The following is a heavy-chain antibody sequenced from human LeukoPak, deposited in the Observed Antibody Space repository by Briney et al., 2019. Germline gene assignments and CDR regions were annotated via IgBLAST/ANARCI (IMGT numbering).Heavy chain of an antibody. CDR2: INHSGST. CDR3: ASSSDPAMGD. Sequence: PSETLSLTCAVYGGSFSGYYWSWIRQPPGKGLEWIGEINHSGSTNYNPSLKSRVTISVDTSKNQFSLKLSSVTAADTAVYYCASSSDPAMGDWGQGTLVTVSS. J-gene: IGHJ4*02. V-gene: IGHV4-34*01. CDR1: GGSFSGYY. D-gene: IGHD5-18*01.